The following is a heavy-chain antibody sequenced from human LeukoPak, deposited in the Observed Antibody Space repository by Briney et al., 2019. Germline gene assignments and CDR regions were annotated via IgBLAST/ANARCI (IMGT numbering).Heavy chain of an antibody. D-gene: IGHD3-22*01. CDR2: IKEDGSGR. V-gene: IGHV3-7*01. Sequence: PGGSLRLSCAASGFAFSNYCMSWVRQAPGKGLEWVASIKEDGSGRYYVDSMRGRFTISRDNSKNSLLLQMNSLRDEDTAVYYCAKKGDHYDRSGYFHYFYYWGQGTLLTVSS. CDR1: GFAFSNYC. J-gene: IGHJ4*02. CDR3: AKKGDHYDRSGYFHYFYY.